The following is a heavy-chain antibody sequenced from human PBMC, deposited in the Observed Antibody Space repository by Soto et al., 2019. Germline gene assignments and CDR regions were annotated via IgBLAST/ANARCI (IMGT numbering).Heavy chain of an antibody. Sequence: EVQLVESGGGLVKPGGSLRLSCAASGFTFSNAWMNWVRQAPGKGLEWVGRIKSKTDGGTTDYAAPVKGRFTISRDDSKNTLYLQMNSLKTEDTAVYYCTTDSESQHRIAAAGNYYYYGMDVWGQGTTVTVSS. CDR2: IKSKTDGGTT. CDR1: GFTFSNAW. J-gene: IGHJ6*02. CDR3: TTDSESQHRIAAAGNYYYYGMDV. D-gene: IGHD6-13*01. V-gene: IGHV3-15*07.